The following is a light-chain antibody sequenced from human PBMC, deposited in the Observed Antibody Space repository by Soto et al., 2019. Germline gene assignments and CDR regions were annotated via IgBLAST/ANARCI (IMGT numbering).Light chain of an antibody. CDR2: LTS. V-gene: IGKV1-39*01. Sequence: DIQMTQSPTSLSASVGDGVTINCRASQSSAHYLNWYQQKPGKAPRLLIYLTSNLQTGVPSRFSGSGSGTDFTLTISSLQPEDFATYYCQQSYSIPWTFGQGTKVDIK. CDR3: QQSYSIPWT. J-gene: IGKJ1*01. CDR1: QSSAHY.